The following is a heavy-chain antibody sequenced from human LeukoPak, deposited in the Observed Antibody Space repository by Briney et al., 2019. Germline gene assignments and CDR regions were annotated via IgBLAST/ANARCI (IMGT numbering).Heavy chain of an antibody. D-gene: IGHD5-24*01. V-gene: IGHV4-59*08. CDR3: ARHRAVGATAILGAFDI. CDR1: GGSISRNY. CDR2: IYYTETT. J-gene: IGHJ3*02. Sequence: SETLSLTCTVSGGSISRNYWSWMRQPPGKGLEWIGYIYYTETTNYNPSLKSRVTISVDTSKKQFSLKVTSVTTADAAVYYCARHRAVGATAILGAFDIWGQGTMVTVSS.